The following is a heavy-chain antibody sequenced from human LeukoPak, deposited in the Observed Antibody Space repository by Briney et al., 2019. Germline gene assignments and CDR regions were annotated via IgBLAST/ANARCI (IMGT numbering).Heavy chain of an antibody. V-gene: IGHV1-3*01. CDR3: ARDYEPQLGSGYDYVDYSNWFDP. CDR2: INAGNGNT. Sequence: ASVKVSCKASGYTFTSYAMHWVRQAPGQWLEWMGWINAGNGNTKYSQKFQGRVTITRDTSASTAYMELSSLRSEDTAVYYCARDYEPQLGSGYDYVDYSNWFDPWGQGTLVTVSS. CDR1: GYTFTSYA. J-gene: IGHJ5*02. D-gene: IGHD5-12*01.